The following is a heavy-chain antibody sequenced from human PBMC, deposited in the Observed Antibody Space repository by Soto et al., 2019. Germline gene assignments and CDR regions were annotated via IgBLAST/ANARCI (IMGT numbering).Heavy chain of an antibody. CDR1: GYTFTSYG. J-gene: IGHJ4*02. V-gene: IGHV1-18*01. Sequence: ASVKVSCKASGYTFTSYGISWGRQAPGQGLEWMGWISAYNGNTNYAQKLQGRVTMTTDTSTSTAYMELRSLRSDDTAVYYCARPSIGYCSSTSCLYYFDYWGQGTLVTVSS. CDR2: ISAYNGNT. CDR3: ARPSIGYCSSTSCLYYFDY. D-gene: IGHD2-2*01.